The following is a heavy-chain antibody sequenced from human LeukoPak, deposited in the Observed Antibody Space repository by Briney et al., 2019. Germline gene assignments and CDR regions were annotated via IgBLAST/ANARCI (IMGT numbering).Heavy chain of an antibody. D-gene: IGHD3-10*01. CDR1: GGSFSGYS. CDR2: INHSGGT. J-gene: IGHJ4*02. Sequence: SETLSLTCAVYGGSFSGYSWNWIRRPPVKGLEWIGEINHSGGTNYNPSLKSRVTISVDTSKKQFSLKLSSVTAADTAVYYCARGVDYYGVWGQGTLVTVSS. V-gene: IGHV4-34*01. CDR3: ARGVDYYGV.